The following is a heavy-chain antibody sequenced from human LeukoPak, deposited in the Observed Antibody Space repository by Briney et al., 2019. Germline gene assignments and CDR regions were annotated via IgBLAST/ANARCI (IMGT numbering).Heavy chain of an antibody. J-gene: IGHJ4*02. CDR1: VYTFTSYD. V-gene: IGHV1-8*01. CDR2: MNPNSVNT. D-gene: IGHD2-15*01. Sequence: SVKVSCEASVYTFTSYDINWVRQAAGPGVEWMGWMNPNSVNTGYAQQFQRRVTMTTNPYIRTAYMELSSLRSEHTAVYYCARAGGYCGRISCPYYSAYWGQGSLVAVPS. CDR3: ARAGGYCGRISCPYYSAY.